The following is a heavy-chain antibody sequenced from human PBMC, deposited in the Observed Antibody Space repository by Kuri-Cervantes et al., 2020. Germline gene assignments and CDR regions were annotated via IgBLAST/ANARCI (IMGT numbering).Heavy chain of an antibody. Sequence: GGSLRLSCTPSGFTFNIYTMHWVRQAPGKGLEWVAVISYHGSDKHYADSAKGRFTISRDNSKNTLYLQMNSLRPEDTAVYYCARDPKLWTDYYGSGSYSRGLYDYWGQGTLVTVSS. CDR3: ARDPKLWTDYYGSGSYSRGLYDY. J-gene: IGHJ4*02. D-gene: IGHD3-10*01. CDR1: GFTFNIYT. V-gene: IGHV3-30-3*01. CDR2: ISYHGSDK.